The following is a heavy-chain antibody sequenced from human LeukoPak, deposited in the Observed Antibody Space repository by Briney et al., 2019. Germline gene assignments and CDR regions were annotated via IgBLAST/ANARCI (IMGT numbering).Heavy chain of an antibody. Sequence: ASVKVSCKASGYTFTSYGISWVRQAPGQGLEWMGWINTNTGNPTYAQGFTGRFVFSLDTSVSTAYLQISSLKAEDTAVYYCARVLRNLYNWNDASAFDIWGQGTMVTVSS. J-gene: IGHJ3*02. V-gene: IGHV7-4-1*02. CDR1: GYTFTSYG. D-gene: IGHD1-1*01. CDR2: INTNTGNP. CDR3: ARVLRNLYNWNDASAFDI.